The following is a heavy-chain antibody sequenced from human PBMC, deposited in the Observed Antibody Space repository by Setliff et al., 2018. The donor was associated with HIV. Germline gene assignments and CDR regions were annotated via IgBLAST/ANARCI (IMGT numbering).Heavy chain of an antibody. D-gene: IGHD3-3*01. CDR3: ARGERITIFGVVLGTDY. J-gene: IGHJ4*02. CDR1: GYTFTSYY. Sequence: ASVKVSCKASGYTFTSYYMHWVRQAPGQGLEWMGIINPSGGSTSYAQKFQGRVTMTRDTSTSTVYMELSSLRSEDTAVYYCARGERITIFGVVLGTDYWGQGTLVTVSS. V-gene: IGHV1-46*01. CDR2: INPSGGST.